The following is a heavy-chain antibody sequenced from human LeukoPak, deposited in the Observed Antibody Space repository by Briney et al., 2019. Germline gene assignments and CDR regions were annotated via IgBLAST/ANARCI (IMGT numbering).Heavy chain of an antibody. V-gene: IGHV3-23*01. Sequence: PGGSLRLSCAASGFTFSSYAMSWVRQAPGKGLEWVSAISGSGGSTYYADSVKGRFTISRDTAKNSLYLQMNSLRDEDTAVYYCARSNYDSSGYYPHLGYWGQGTLVTVSS. CDR1: GFTFSSYA. CDR3: ARSNYDSSGYYPHLGY. D-gene: IGHD3-22*01. CDR2: ISGSGGST. J-gene: IGHJ4*02.